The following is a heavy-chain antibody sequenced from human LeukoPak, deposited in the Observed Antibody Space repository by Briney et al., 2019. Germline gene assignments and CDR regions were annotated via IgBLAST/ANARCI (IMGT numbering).Heavy chain of an antibody. J-gene: IGHJ5*02. D-gene: IGHD6-13*01. CDR3: ARRPIAAGNNWFDP. CDR1: GGSISSAAYY. V-gene: IGHV4-39*01. CDR2: IYYTGTT. Sequence: PSETLSLTCTVSGGSISSAAYYWGWVRQPPGKGLDWIGSIYYTGTTYYSPSLQTRATLSFDTSKNQFSLKLTSVTAVDTAVYFCARRPIAAGNNWFDPWGQGTLVTVSS.